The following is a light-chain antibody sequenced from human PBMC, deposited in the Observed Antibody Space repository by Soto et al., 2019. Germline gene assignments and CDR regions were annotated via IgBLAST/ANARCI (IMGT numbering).Light chain of an antibody. CDR2: EVS. V-gene: IGLV2-8*01. CDR1: SSDVGAYNY. CDR3: SSYAGGNNYV. J-gene: IGLJ1*01. Sequence: QSVLTQPPSASGSPGQAVTISCTGTSSDVGAYNYVSWYQQHPGKAPKLMIYEVSKRPSGVPDRFSGSKSGNTASLTVSGLQAEDGADYYCSSYAGGNNYVFGTGTKVTVL.